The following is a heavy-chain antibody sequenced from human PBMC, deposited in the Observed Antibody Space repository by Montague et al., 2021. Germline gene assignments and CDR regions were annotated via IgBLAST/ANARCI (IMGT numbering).Heavy chain of an antibody. CDR1: GGSISSTSHY. D-gene: IGHD1/OR15-1a*01. Sequence: SETLSLTCTVSGGSISSTSHYWDWIRQPPGKGLEWIGTFYSGGNTYYNSALKSRVSISADTSNNQFSLKLHSVTAADTAVYFCARARITGTTTPLDYWGQGTLVIVSS. CDR3: ARARITGTTTPLDY. J-gene: IGHJ4*02. V-gene: IGHV4-39*01. CDR2: FYSGGNT.